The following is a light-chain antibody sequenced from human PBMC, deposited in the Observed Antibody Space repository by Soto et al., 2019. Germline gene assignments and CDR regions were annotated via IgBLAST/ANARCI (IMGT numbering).Light chain of an antibody. CDR3: QQYDSSPLT. J-gene: IGKJ4*01. CDR1: QSVSSSY. CDR2: GAS. V-gene: IGKV3-20*01. Sequence: EIVLTQSPGTLYLSPGERDTLSCRASQSVSSSYLAWYQQKPGQAPRLLIYGASSRATGIPDRFSGSGSGTDFTLTISRLEPEDDALYYCQQYDSSPLTFGGGTKVEI.